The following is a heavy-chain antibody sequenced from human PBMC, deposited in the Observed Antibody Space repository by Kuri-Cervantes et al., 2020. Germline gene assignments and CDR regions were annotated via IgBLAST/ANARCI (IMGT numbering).Heavy chain of an antibody. CDR2: INHRGST. Sequence: GSLRLSCAVYGGSFSGYYWSWIRQPPDKGLEWIGEINHRGSTNYNSSLKSRVTISVDTSKNQFSLKLSSVTAADTAVYYCARLVYSYGNNWFDPWGQGTLVTVSS. V-gene: IGHV4-34*01. J-gene: IGHJ5*02. CDR1: GGSFSGYY. CDR3: ARLVYSYGNNWFDP. D-gene: IGHD5-18*01.